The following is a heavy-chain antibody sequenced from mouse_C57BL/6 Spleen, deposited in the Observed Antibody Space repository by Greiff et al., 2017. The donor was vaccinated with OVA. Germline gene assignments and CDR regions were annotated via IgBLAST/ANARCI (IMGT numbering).Heavy chain of an antibody. D-gene: IGHD2-5*01. CDR3: ARWDYYSNPFAMDY. Sequence: VQLQQSGAELVKPGASVKMSCKASGYTFTSYWITWVKQRPGQGLEWIGDIYPGSGSTNYNEKFKSKATLTVDTSSSTAYMQLSSLTSEDSAVYYCARWDYYSNPFAMDYWGQGTSVTVSS. CDR1: GYTFTSYW. CDR2: IYPGSGST. J-gene: IGHJ4*01. V-gene: IGHV1-55*01.